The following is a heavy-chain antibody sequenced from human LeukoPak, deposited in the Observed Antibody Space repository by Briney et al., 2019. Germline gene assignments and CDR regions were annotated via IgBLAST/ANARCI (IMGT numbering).Heavy chain of an antibody. V-gene: IGHV1-18*01. CDR2: ISAYNGNT. D-gene: IGHD2-15*01. CDR3: AREPYCSGGSCYDFDY. CDR1: GYAFTSYG. Sequence: ASVKVSCKASGYAFTSYGISWVRQAPGQGLEWMGWISAYNGNTNYAQKLQGRVTMTTDTSTSTAYMELRSLRSDDTAVYYCAREPYCSGGSCYDFDYWGQGTLVTVSS. J-gene: IGHJ4*02.